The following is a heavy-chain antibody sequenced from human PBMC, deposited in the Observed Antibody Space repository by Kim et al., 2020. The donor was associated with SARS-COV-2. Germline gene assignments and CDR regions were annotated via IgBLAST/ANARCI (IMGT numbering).Heavy chain of an antibody. CDR1: GGSISSSSYY. Sequence: SETLSLTCTVSGGSISSSSYYWGWIRQPPGKGLEWIGSIYYSGSTYYNPSLKSRVTISVDTSKNQFSLKLSSVTAADTAVYYCASPGSRAGAAGTNFQHWGQGTLVTVSS. V-gene: IGHV4-39*01. D-gene: IGHD6-13*01. J-gene: IGHJ1*01. CDR2: IYYSGST. CDR3: ASPGSRAGAAGTNFQH.